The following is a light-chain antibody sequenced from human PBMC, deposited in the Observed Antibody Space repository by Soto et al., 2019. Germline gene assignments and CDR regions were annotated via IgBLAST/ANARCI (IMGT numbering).Light chain of an antibody. J-gene: IGKJ2*01. CDR2: AAS. CDR1: QSISSY. CDR3: QQSYSNARYT. Sequence: DIQMTQSPSSLSASVGDRVTITCRAGQSISSYLNWYQQKPGKAPKLLIYAASSLQSGVPSRFSGSGSGTDFTLTISSLQPEDFATYYCQQSYSNARYTFGQGTKLEIK. V-gene: IGKV1-39*01.